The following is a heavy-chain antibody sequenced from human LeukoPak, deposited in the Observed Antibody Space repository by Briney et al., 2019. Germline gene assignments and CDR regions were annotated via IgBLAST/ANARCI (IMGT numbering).Heavy chain of an antibody. D-gene: IGHD6-13*01. CDR2: IYSGGST. CDR1: GFTFSDYY. J-gene: IGHJ4*02. V-gene: IGHV3-53*01. Sequence: GGSLRLSCAASGFTFSDYYMSWIRQAPGKGLEWVSVIYSGGSTYYADSVKGRFTISRDNSKNTLYLQMNSLRAEDTAVYYCARVGGSSWYYFDYWGQGTLVTVSS. CDR3: ARVGGSSWYYFDY.